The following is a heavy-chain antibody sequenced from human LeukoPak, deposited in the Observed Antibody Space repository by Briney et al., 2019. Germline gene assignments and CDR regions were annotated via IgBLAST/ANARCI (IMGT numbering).Heavy chain of an antibody. CDR1: GFTFSSYW. D-gene: IGHD3-16*01. CDR3: ARGGGLDV. Sequence: GGSLRLSCAASGFTFSSYWMNWARQAPGKGLEWVASINHNGNVNYYVDSVKGRFTISRDNAKNSLYLQMSHWRAEDTAVYFCARGGGLDVWGQGATVTVSS. J-gene: IGHJ6*02. CDR2: INHNGNVN. V-gene: IGHV3-7*03.